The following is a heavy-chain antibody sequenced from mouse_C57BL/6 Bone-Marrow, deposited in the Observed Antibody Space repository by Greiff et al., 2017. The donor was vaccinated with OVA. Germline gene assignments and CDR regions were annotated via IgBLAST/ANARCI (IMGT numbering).Heavy chain of an antibody. CDR2: IRNKANGYTT. J-gene: IGHJ1*03. CDR1: GFTFTDYY. Sequence: EVKLVESGGGLVQPGGSLSLSCAASGFTFTDYYMSWVRQPPGKALEWLGFIRNKANGYTTEYSASVKGRFTISRDNSQSILYLQMNALRAEDSATYYCARYGVLWGYFDVWGTGTTVTVSS. D-gene: IGHD1-1*02. CDR3: ARYGVLWGYFDV. V-gene: IGHV7-3*01.